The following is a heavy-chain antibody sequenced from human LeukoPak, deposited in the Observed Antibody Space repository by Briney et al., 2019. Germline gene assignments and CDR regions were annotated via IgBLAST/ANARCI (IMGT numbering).Heavy chain of an antibody. V-gene: IGHV3-11*04. D-gene: IGHD3-10*01. Sequence: GGSLRLSCAASGFTLSDYYMSWIRQAPGKGLEWVSYISSGGATTYYPDSVRGRFTISRDNTKNSLFLQMNSLRAEDTAVYYCARAGDRWYFDLWGRGTLVTVSS. CDR3: ARAGDRWYFDL. J-gene: IGHJ2*01. CDR2: ISSGGATT. CDR1: GFTLSDYY.